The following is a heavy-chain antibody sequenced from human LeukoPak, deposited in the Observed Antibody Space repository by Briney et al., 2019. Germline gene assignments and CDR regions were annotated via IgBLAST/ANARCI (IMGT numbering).Heavy chain of an antibody. CDR3: ARDPEITLPAAEPPGYMDV. D-gene: IGHD2-2*01. Sequence: GASVKVSCKASGYTFTGYYMHWVRQAPGQGLEWMGWISTYNGNTNYAQKLQGRVTMTTDTSTSTAYMALRSLRSDDTAVYYCARDPEITLPAAEPPGYMDVWGKGTTVTVSS. J-gene: IGHJ6*03. CDR1: GYTFTGYY. CDR2: ISTYNGNT. V-gene: IGHV1-18*04.